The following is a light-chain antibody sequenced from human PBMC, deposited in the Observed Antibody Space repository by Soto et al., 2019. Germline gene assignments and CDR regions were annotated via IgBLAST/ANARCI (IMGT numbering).Light chain of an antibody. CDR2: RAS. Sequence: EIVLTQSPGTLSLSPGETATLSCRASQSINKNFLAWHQHRPGQAPRLLIFRASNRASGIPDRFRGSGSGTDFTLTITKLEPEEFAVYYCQQYTNAPRKFGQGPKVEIK. V-gene: IGKV3-20*01. CDR1: QSINKNF. J-gene: IGKJ1*01. CDR3: QQYTNAPRK.